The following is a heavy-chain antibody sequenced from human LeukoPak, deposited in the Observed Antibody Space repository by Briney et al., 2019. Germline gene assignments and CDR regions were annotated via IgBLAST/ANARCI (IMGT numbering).Heavy chain of an antibody. CDR1: GFTFSSYA. V-gene: IGHV3-30*04. Sequence: GGSLRLSCAASGFTFSSYAMHWVRQAPGKGLEWVAVISYDGSNKYYADSVKGRFTISRDNSKNTLYLQMNSLRAEDTAVYYCARAPGDCGGDCYQLWPIEEWGQGTLVTVSS. CDR2: ISYDGSNK. J-gene: IGHJ4*02. D-gene: IGHD2-21*02. CDR3: ARAPGDCGGDCYQLWPIEE.